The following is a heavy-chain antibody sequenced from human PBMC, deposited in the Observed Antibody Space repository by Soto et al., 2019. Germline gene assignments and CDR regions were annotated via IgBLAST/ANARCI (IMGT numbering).Heavy chain of an antibody. CDR2: ISGSGGST. D-gene: IGHD4-17*01. V-gene: IGHV3-23*01. CDR3: AREFNDYGDYPGAFDI. Sequence: RLSCAASGFTFSSYAMSLVLHAPGKGLEWVSAISGSGGSTYYADSVKGRFTISRDNSKNTLYLQMNSLRAEDTAVYYCAREFNDYGDYPGAFDIWGQGTMVTVSS. J-gene: IGHJ3*02. CDR1: GFTFSSYA.